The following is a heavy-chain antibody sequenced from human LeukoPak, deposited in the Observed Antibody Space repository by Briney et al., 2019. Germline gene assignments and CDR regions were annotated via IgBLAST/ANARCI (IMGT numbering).Heavy chain of an antibody. J-gene: IGHJ1*01. V-gene: IGHV4-59*08. CDR2: IYYSGST. CDR3: ARHGDYSSGWLQYFHH. Sequence: SETLSLTCTVSGGSISSYYWSWIRQPPGKGLEWIGYIYYSGSTNYNPSLKSRVTISVDTSKNQFSLKLSSVTAADTAVYYCARHGDYSSGWLQYFHHWGQGTLVTVSS. CDR1: GGSISSYY. D-gene: IGHD6-19*01.